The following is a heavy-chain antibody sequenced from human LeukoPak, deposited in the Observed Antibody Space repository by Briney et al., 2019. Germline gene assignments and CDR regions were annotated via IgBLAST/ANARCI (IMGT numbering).Heavy chain of an antibody. V-gene: IGHV3-48*03. D-gene: IGHD3-3*01. Sequence: PGGSLRLSCAASGFTFSSYEMNWVRQAPGKGLEWVSYISSSGSTIYYADSVKGRFTISRDNAKNSLYLQMNSLRAEDTAVYYCARGAAYYDFWSGYYIGRYYFDYWGQGTLVTVSP. CDR1: GFTFSSYE. J-gene: IGHJ4*02. CDR3: ARGAAYYDFWSGYYIGRYYFDY. CDR2: ISSSGSTI.